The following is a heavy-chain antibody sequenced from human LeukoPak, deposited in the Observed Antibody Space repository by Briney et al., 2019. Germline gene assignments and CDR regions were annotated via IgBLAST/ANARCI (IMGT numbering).Heavy chain of an antibody. CDR3: AKDRSDYFYYGMDV. CDR1: GFTFDDYA. CDR2: ISWNSGSI. J-gene: IGHJ6*02. V-gene: IGHV3-9*01. Sequence: PGRSLRLSCAASGFTFDDYAMHWVRQAPGKGLEWVSGISWNSGSIDYADSVKGRFTISRDNAKNSLYLQMNSLRAEDTALYYCAKDRSDYFYYGMDVWGQGTTVTVSS.